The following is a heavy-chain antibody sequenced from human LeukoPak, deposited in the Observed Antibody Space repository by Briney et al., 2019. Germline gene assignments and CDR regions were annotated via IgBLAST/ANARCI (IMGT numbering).Heavy chain of an antibody. V-gene: IGHV3-23*01. J-gene: IGHJ4*02. D-gene: IGHD2-2*01. Sequence: GESLRLSCAASGFTFSSYAMSWVRQAPGKGLEWVSSVSGSGVSTYYADSVKGRFTISRDNSKNTLYLQMNSLRAEDTAVYYCAKGTLDIVVVPAAPKVYYFDYWGQGTLVTVSS. CDR1: GFTFSSYA. CDR3: AKGTLDIVVVPAAPKVYYFDY. CDR2: VSGSGVST.